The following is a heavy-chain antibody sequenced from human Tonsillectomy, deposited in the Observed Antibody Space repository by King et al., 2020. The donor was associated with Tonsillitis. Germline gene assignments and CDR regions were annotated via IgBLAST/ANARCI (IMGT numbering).Heavy chain of an antibody. D-gene: IGHD6-13*01. CDR3: AGGGDRGTYSSSWYGPFDY. Sequence: DVQLVESGGGLIQPGGSLRLSCAASGFTVSSNYMSWVRQAPGKGLEWVSVIYSGGSTYYADSVKGRFTISRDNSKNTLYLQMNSLRAEDTAVYYCAGGGDRGTYSSSWYGPFDYWGQGTLVTVSS. CDR2: IYSGGST. CDR1: GFTVSSNY. J-gene: IGHJ4*02. V-gene: IGHV3-53*01.